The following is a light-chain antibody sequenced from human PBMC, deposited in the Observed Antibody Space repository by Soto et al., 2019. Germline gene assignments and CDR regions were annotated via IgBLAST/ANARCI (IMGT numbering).Light chain of an antibody. CDR2: GAS. Sequence: EIVLTQSPGTLSLSPGERATLSCRASQSVSSSYLAWFQQKPGQPPRLLIYGASTRATGIPDRFSGSGSGTDFTLTISRLEPEDFAVYYCQQYGSSPPVTFGGGTKVEI. V-gene: IGKV3-20*01. CDR3: QQYGSSPPVT. J-gene: IGKJ4*01. CDR1: QSVSSSY.